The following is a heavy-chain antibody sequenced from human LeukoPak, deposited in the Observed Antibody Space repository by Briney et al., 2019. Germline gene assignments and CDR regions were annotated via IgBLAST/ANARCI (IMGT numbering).Heavy chain of an antibody. Sequence: GGSLRLSCAASGFTFSSYGMHWVRQAPGKGLEWVAVISYDGSNKYYADSVKGRFTISRDNSKNTLYLQMNSLRAEDTAVYYRAKVTTVVGFDYWGQGTLVTVSS. CDR3: AKVTTVVGFDY. D-gene: IGHD4-23*01. J-gene: IGHJ4*02. CDR1: GFTFSSYG. V-gene: IGHV3-30*18. CDR2: ISYDGSNK.